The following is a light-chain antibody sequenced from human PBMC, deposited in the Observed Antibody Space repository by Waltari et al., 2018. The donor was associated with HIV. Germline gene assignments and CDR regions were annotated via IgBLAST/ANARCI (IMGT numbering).Light chain of an antibody. CDR3: QAWDNTVV. V-gene: IGLV3-1*01. Sequence: GDKLGQKFVSWYLQKAGQSPVLVIYQDTQRPSGIPDRFSASNSGGTANLTISGTQAADEGDYFCQAWDNTVVFGGGTKLTVL. CDR1: KLGQKF. J-gene: IGLJ2*01. CDR2: QDT.